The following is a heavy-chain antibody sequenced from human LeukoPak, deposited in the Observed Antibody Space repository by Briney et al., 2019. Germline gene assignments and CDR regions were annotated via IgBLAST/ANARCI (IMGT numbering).Heavy chain of an antibody. D-gene: IGHD5-24*01. CDR1: NGSISSHY. CDR3: ARTRDGYNSASPFDS. Sequence: PSETLSLKCTVSNGSISSHYWSWIRQPPGKGLEWIGYIYYSGSTNYNPSLKSRVTISVDASENHFSLKLNSVPAADTAAYYCARTRDGYNSASPFDSWGQGTLVTVSS. J-gene: IGHJ4*02. CDR2: IYYSGST. V-gene: IGHV4-59*11.